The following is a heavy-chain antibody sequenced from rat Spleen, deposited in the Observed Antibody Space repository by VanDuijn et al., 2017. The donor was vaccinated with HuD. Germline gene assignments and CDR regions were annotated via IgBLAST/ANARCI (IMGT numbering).Heavy chain of an antibody. CDR1: GFTFSDYA. CDR3: TSPPLRSGFYYIEY. D-gene: IGHD1-11*01. J-gene: IGHJ2*01. CDR2: IIYDGSST. Sequence: EVQLVESGGGLVQPGRSLKLSCAASGFTFSDYAMAWVRQAPKKGLEWVATIIYDGSSTYYRDSVKGRFTISRDNAKSTLYLQMDSLRSEDTATYFCTSPPLRSGFYYIEYWGHGVMVTVSS. V-gene: IGHV5-17*01.